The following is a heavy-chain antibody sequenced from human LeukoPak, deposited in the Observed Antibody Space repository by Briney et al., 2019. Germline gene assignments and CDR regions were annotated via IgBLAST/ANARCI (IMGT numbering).Heavy chain of an antibody. CDR1: GFTFSSYS. CDR2: ISSSSSTI. CDR3: AKDRGGTWYSGSYSY. J-gene: IGHJ4*02. V-gene: IGHV3-48*04. Sequence: PGGSLRLSCAASGFTFSSYSMNWVRQAPGKGLEWVSYISSSSSTIYYADSVKGRFTISRDNAKNSLYLQMNSLRAEDTALYYCAKDRGGTWYSGSYSYWGQGTLVTVSS. D-gene: IGHD1-26*01.